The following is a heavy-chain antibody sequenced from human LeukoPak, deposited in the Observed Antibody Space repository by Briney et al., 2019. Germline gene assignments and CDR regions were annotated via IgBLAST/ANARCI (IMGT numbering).Heavy chain of an antibody. CDR2: IYHSGST. CDR1: GGSISSGGYY. V-gene: IGHV4-30-2*01. Sequence: PSETLSLTCTVSGGSISSGGYYWSWIRQPPGKGLEWIGYIYHSGSTYYNPSLKSRVTISVDRSKNQFSLKLSSVTAADTAVYYCARAFRWFDPWGQGTLVTVSS. J-gene: IGHJ5*02. CDR3: ARAFRWFDP.